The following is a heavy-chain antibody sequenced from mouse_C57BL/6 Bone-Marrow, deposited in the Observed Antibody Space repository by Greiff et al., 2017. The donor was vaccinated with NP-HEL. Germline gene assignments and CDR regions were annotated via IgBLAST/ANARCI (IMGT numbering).Heavy chain of an antibody. D-gene: IGHD1-1*01. CDR2: INPNNGGT. CDR1: GYTFTDYY. J-gene: IGHJ2*01. CDR3: ARDYYGSG. Sequence: VQLQQSGPELVKPGASVKISCKASGYTFTDYYMNWVKQSHGKSLEWIGDINPNNGGTSYNQKFKGKATLTVDKSSSTAYMELRSLTSEDSAVYYCARDYYGSGWGQGTTLTVSS. V-gene: IGHV1-26*01.